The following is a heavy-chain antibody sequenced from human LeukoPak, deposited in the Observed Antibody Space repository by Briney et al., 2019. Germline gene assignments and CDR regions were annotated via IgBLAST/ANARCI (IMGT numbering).Heavy chain of an antibody. CDR2: INPNSGGT. Sequence: ASVKVSCKASGYTFTGYYMHWVRQAPGQGLEWMGWINPNSGGTNYAQKFQGRVTMTRDTSISTAYMELSRLRSDDTAVYYCATALPRCVATTLHSNDYWGQGTLVTVSS. CDR3: ATALPRCVATTLHSNDY. V-gene: IGHV1-2*02. J-gene: IGHJ4*02. D-gene: IGHD5-12*01. CDR1: GYTFTGYY.